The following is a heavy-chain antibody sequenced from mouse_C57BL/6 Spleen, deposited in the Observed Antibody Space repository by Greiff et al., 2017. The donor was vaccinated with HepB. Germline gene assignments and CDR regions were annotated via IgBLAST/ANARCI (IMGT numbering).Heavy chain of an antibody. CDR3: ARVGGSSPHSYAMDY. J-gene: IGHJ4*01. D-gene: IGHD1-1*01. CDR1: GYTFTSYW. Sequence: QVQLQQPGAELVKPGASVKLSCKASGYTFTSYWMHWVKQRPGQGLEWIGMIHPNSGSTNYNEKFKSKATLTVDKSSSTAYMQLSSLTSEDSAVYYWARVGGSSPHSYAMDYWGQGTSVTVSS. CDR2: IHPNSGST. V-gene: IGHV1-64*01.